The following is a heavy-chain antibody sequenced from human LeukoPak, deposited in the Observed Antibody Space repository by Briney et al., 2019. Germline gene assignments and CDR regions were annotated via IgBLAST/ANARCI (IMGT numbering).Heavy chain of an antibody. Sequence: PGGSLRLSCAASGFTFSSYWMSWVRQAPGKGLEWVSGINWNGGSTGYADSVKGRFTISRDNAKNSLYLRMNSLKTEDTAVYYCTRASLLWFGNDYWGQGTLVTVSS. CDR1: GFTFSSYW. J-gene: IGHJ4*02. V-gene: IGHV3-20*04. D-gene: IGHD3-10*01. CDR2: INWNGGST. CDR3: TRASLLWFGNDY.